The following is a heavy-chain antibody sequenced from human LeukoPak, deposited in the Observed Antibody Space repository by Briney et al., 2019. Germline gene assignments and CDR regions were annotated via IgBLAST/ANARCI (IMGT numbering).Heavy chain of an antibody. CDR2: LYHTGST. CDR1: GYSISSGYY. V-gene: IGHV4-38-2*02. D-gene: IGHD3-10*01. J-gene: IGHJ5*02. CDR3: ARDYYYGSGSYSP. Sequence: PSETLSLICNVSGYSISSGYYWGWVRQPPGKGLDWIGNLYHTGSTYYNPSLKSRVTISVDTSKNQFSLKLSSVTAADTAVYYCARDYYYGSGSYSPWGQGTLVTVSS.